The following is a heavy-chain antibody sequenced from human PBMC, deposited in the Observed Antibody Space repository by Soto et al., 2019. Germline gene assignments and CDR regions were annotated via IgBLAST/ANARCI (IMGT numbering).Heavy chain of an antibody. J-gene: IGHJ3*01. D-gene: IGHD6-6*01. CDR1: GFTFSDYW. Sequence: AGGSLRLSCAASGFTFSDYWMHWVRQVPGKGLVWVSRISSDGSTTTYADSVKGRFTISRDNAKNMVYLQMNSLRAEDTAVYYCARIEYSWGQGTMVTVSS. CDR3: ARIEYS. CDR2: ISSDGSTT. V-gene: IGHV3-74*01.